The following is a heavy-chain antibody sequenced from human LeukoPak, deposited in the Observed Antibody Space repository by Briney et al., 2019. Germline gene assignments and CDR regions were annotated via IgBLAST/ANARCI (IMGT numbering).Heavy chain of an antibody. CDR1: GFTFSSYS. Sequence: GGSLRLSCAASGFTFSSYSMNWVRQAPGKGLEWVSSISSSSSYIYYADSVKGRFTISRDNAKNSLYLQMNSLRAEDTAVYYCAGSRWGLQRGSSDSDDWGQGTLVTVSS. CDR3: AGSRWGLQRGSSDSDD. J-gene: IGHJ4*02. D-gene: IGHD2-2*01. CDR2: ISSSSSYI. V-gene: IGHV3-21*01.